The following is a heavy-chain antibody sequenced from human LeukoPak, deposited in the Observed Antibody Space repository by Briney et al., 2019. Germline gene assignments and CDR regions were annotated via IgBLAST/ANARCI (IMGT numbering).Heavy chain of an antibody. CDR3: ARSIAVAGRDYFDY. V-gene: IGHV3-21*01. CDR1: GFTSSSYS. D-gene: IGHD6-19*01. CDR2: ISSSSSYI. J-gene: IGHJ4*02. Sequence: GGSLRRSCAASGFTSSSYSMNWVRQAPGKGLEWVSSISSSSSYIYYADSVKGRFTISRDNAKNSLYLQMNSLRAEDTAVYYCARSIAVAGRDYFDYWGQGTLVTVSS.